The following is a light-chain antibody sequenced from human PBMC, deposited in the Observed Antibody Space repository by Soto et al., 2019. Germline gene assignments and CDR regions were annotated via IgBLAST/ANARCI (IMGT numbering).Light chain of an antibody. CDR2: GAS. V-gene: IGKV3-20*01. CDR3: QQHGSSPYT. CDR1: QSVSSNY. J-gene: IGKJ2*01. Sequence: EIVLTQSPGTLSLSPGERATLSCRASQSVSSNYLAWYQQKPGQAPRLLIHGASSRATGIPDRFSGSGSGTDFALTIGRVEPEVFAVYYCQQHGSSPYTFGQGPKLEIK.